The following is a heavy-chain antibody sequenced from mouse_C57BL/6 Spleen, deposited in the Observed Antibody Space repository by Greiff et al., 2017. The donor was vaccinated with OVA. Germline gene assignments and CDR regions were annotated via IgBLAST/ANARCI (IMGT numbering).Heavy chain of an antibody. V-gene: IGHV5-4*03. CDR1: GFTFSSYA. Sequence: EVMLVESGGGLVKPGGSLKLSCAASGFTFSSYAMSWVRQTPEQRLEWVATISDGGSYTYYPDNVKGRFTISRDTAKNNLYLQISHLKSEDTAMYYCARGGYANWDGVAYWGQGTLVTVSA. J-gene: IGHJ3*01. D-gene: IGHD4-1*01. CDR3: ARGGYANWDGVAY. CDR2: ISDGGSYT.